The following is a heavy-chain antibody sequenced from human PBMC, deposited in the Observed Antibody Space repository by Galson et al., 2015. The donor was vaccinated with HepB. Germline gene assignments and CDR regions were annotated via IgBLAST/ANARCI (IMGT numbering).Heavy chain of an antibody. Sequence: SLRLSCAASGFTFTGYAMNWVRQAPGKGLEWLSVIWRDGSNKYYADSVKGRFTVSRDNSKSTLYRQMNSPRAEDTAVYYCAKGAYYSSYALYGMDVWGQGTTVTVSS. CDR1: GFTFTGYA. J-gene: IGHJ6*02. CDR2: IWRDGSNK. D-gene: IGHD6-6*01. V-gene: IGHV3-33*06. CDR3: AKGAYYSSYALYGMDV.